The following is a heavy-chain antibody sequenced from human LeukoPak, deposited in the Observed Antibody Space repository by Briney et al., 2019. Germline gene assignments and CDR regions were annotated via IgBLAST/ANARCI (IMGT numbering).Heavy chain of an antibody. CDR3: GRTGYNRNHPGYYYGMDV. CDR1: GYSFTSSW. D-gene: IGHD1-14*01. Sequence: GESLKISCKGSGYSFTSSWIAWVRQMPGKGLEWMGIIYPGDSDTRYSPSFQGQVTISADKSISTAYLQWSSLKASDTAMYYCGRTGYNRNHPGYYYGMDVWGQGTTVTVSS. J-gene: IGHJ6*02. V-gene: IGHV5-51*01. CDR2: IYPGDSDT.